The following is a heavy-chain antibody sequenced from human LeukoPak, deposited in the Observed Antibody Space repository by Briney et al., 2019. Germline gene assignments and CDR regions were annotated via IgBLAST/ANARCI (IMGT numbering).Heavy chain of an antibody. CDR2: VHNSGTT. CDR1: GASIGSDEYY. J-gene: IGHJ4*02. V-gene: IGHV4-31*03. CDR3: ARGGVIILRTIYDYFDY. D-gene: IGHD3-3*01. Sequence: SETLSLTCTVSGASIGSDEYYWRWIRQVPGTGLEWIGYVHNSGTTFYNPSLKSRVIISVDTSKDQFSLRLDSVTAADTAVYFCARGGVIILRTIYDYFDYWGQGTLVPSPQ.